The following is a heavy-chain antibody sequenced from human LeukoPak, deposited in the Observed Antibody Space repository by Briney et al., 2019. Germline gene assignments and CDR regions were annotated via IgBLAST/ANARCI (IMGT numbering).Heavy chain of an antibody. CDR2: INTDGSST. D-gene: IGHD1-1*01. J-gene: IGHJ4*02. CDR3: ARDHPQHYFDY. CDR1: GFTFSSYW. Sequence: PGGSLRLSCAASGFTFSSYWMHWVRQAPGKGLVWVSRINTDGSSTSYADSVKGRFTISRDNAENTLYLQMNSLRAEDTAVYYCARDHPQHYFDYWGQGTLVTVSS. V-gene: IGHV3-74*01.